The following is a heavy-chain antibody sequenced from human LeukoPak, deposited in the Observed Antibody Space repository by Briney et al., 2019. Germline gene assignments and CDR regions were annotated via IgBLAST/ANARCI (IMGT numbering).Heavy chain of an antibody. CDR3: AKDHDYYASGPI. D-gene: IGHD3-10*01. Sequence: GGSLRLSCAGSGFTLSVYWMHWVRQAPGKGLVWVSRINGDGSTTTYADSVKGRFTISRDNAKNTLYLQMNSLRVEDTAVYYCAKDHDYYASGPIWGQGTMVTVSS. CDR1: GFTLSVYW. CDR2: INGDGSTT. V-gene: IGHV3-74*01. J-gene: IGHJ3*02.